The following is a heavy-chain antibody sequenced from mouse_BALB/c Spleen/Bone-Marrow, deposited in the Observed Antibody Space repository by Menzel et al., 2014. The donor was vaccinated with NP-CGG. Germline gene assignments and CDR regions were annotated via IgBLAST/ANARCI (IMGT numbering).Heavy chain of an antibody. CDR2: ISSGSSTV. V-gene: IGHV5-17*02. CDR3: ARSGSSSGHFDC. CDR1: GFTLSSFG. J-gene: IGHJ2*01. Sequence: EVQLVESGGGLVQPGGSRKLSCAASGFTLSSFGMHWVRQAPEKGLEWVAYISSGSSTVYYADKVMGRFTISRDNPKNTLFLQMTSLRSEDTAMYYCARSGSSSGHFDCWGQGTTLTVSS. D-gene: IGHD1-1*01.